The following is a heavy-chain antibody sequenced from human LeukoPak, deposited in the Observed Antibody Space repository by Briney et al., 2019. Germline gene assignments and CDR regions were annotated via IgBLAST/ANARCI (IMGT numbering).Heavy chain of an antibody. CDR1: GFTFSSYG. CDR2: IRDGGSSK. Sequence: PGGSLRLSCAASGFTFSSYGMHWVRQAPGKGLEWVSFIRDGGSSKKNADSVKGRFTISRDNSKNTLFLQVNSLRAEDTAVYYCAKGGAVSSKSITMIRGTRRYYYSMDAWGKGTTVTISS. J-gene: IGHJ6*03. D-gene: IGHD3-10*01. CDR3: AKGGAVSSKSITMIRGTRRYYYSMDA. V-gene: IGHV3-30*02.